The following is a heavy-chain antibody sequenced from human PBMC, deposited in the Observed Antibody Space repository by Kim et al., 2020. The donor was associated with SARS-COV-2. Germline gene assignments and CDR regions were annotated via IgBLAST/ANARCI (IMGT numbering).Heavy chain of an antibody. CDR3: ARTVAAATDY. D-gene: IGHD6-13*01. CDR2: ISYDGSNK. Sequence: GGSLRLSCAASGFTFSSYAMHWVRQAPGKGLEWVAVISYDGSNKYYADSVKGRFTISRDNSKNTLYLQMNSLRAEDTAVYHCARTVAAATDYWGQGTLVTVSS. V-gene: IGHV3-30*04. CDR1: GFTFSSYA. J-gene: IGHJ4*02.